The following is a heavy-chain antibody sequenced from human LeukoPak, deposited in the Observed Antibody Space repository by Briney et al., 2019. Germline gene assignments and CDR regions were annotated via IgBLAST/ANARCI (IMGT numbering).Heavy chain of an antibody. D-gene: IGHD5-24*01. J-gene: IGHJ4*02. CDR1: GYTFTGYY. CDR3: ARDRGDGYNAYYFDY. Sequence: ASVKVSCKASGYTFTGYYMHWVRQAPGQGLEWMGWINPNSGGTNYAQKFQGRVTMTRDTSISTAYMELSRLRSDDTALYSCARDRGDGYNAYYFDYWGQGTLVTVSS. CDR2: INPNSGGT. V-gene: IGHV1-2*02.